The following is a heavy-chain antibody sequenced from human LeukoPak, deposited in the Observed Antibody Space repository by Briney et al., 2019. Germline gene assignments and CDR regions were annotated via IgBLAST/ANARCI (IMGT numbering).Heavy chain of an antibody. Sequence: GGSLRLSWAASGFISSNYTMSVLHQAPEKGLERVSAISGNGDATYYADSVRGRSTISSDTSKTTLHLQMNSLRAEDTAVYYCGKDRNVATCGFPYDYWGQGTLVTVSS. J-gene: IGHJ4*02. CDR1: GFISSNYT. D-gene: IGHD1-26*01. CDR2: ISGNGDAT. V-gene: IGHV3-23*01. CDR3: GKDRNVATCGFPYDY.